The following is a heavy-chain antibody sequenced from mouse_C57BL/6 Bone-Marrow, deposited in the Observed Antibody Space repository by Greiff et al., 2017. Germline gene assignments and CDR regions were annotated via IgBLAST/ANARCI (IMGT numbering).Heavy chain of an antibody. V-gene: IGHV14-4*01. CDR2: IDPENGDT. CDR3: TALGEYYGLYYYDMDD. J-gene: IGHJ4*01. D-gene: IGHD2-2*01. CDR1: GFNIKDDY. Sequence: EVQRVESGAELVRPGASVKLSCTASGFNIKDDYMHWVKQRPEQGLEWIGWIDPENGDTEYASKFKGKATIPADTSSNTSYLQLSSLTSEDTAVYVCTALGEYYGLYYYDMDDWGQGTSVTVSS.